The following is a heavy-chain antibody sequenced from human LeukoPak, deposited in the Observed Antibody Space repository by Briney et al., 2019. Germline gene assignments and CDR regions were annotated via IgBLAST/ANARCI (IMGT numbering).Heavy chain of an antibody. J-gene: IGHJ4*02. V-gene: IGHV3-23*01. CDR3: AKDRHISSWKYGEYFDH. D-gene: IGHD1-1*01. Sequence: GGSLRLSRAASGFPFNKYVMSGVPPALGKGRECGATISGSGGNTYYVESVEGRFTISRDDSKKTLYLQLNGLRAEDTAVYYCAKDRHISSWKYGEYFDHWGQGTLVTVSS. CDR2: ISGSGGNT. CDR1: GFPFNKYV.